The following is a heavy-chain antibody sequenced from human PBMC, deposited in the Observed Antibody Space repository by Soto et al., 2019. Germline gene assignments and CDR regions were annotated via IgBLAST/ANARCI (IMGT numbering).Heavy chain of an antibody. Sequence: GGSLRLSCAASGFTFSSYSMNWVRQAPGKGLEWVSSISSSSSYIYYADSVKGRFTISRDNAKNSLYLQMNSLRAEDTAVYYCARVGNWNYRNAFDIWGQGTMVTVSS. CDR2: ISSSSSYI. J-gene: IGHJ3*02. V-gene: IGHV3-21*01. D-gene: IGHD1-7*01. CDR1: GFTFSSYS. CDR3: ARVGNWNYRNAFDI.